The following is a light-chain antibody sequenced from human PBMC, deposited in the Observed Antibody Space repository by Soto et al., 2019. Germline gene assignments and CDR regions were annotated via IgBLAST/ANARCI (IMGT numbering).Light chain of an antibody. CDR2: DAS. CDR1: QSVRNN. CDR3: QQCNSWPYT. Sequence: EIVMTQSPPTLSVSPVVRVTLSCRASQSVRNNFAWYQQKPGQAPRLLISDASTRATGIPARFSGSGSGTEFPLTISSLQSEDFAVYYCQQCNSWPYTFVQGTKLEI. V-gene: IGKV3-15*01. J-gene: IGKJ2*01.